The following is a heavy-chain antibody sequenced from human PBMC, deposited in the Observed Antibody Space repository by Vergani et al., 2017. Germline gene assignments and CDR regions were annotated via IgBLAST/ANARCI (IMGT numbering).Heavy chain of an antibody. D-gene: IGHD3-10*01. V-gene: IGHV3-30*04. CDR1: GFTFSSYA. CDR3: ARDPSDGSGRD. Sequence: QVQLVESGGGVVQPGRSLRLSCAASGFTFSSYAMHWVRQAPGKGLEWVAVISYDGSNKYYADSVKGRFTISRDNSKNTLYLQMNSLRAEDTAVYYCARDPSDGSGRDWGQGTLVTVSS. CDR2: ISYDGSNK. J-gene: IGHJ4*02.